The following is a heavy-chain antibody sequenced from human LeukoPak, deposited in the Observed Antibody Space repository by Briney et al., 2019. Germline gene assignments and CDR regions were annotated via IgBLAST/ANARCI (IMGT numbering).Heavy chain of an antibody. D-gene: IGHD3-22*01. J-gene: IGHJ4*02. Sequence: GGSLRLSCAASGFTFSSYAMSWVRQAPGKGLEWVSAISGSGGSTYYADSVKGRFTISRDNSKNTLYLQMNSLRAEDTAVYYCAKDLRHSIMVVITTEFDYWGQGTLVTVSS. CDR1: GFTFSSYA. V-gene: IGHV3-23*01. CDR2: ISGSGGST. CDR3: AKDLRHSIMVVITTEFDY.